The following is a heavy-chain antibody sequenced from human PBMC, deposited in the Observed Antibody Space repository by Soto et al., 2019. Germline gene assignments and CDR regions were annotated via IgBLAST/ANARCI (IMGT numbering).Heavy chain of an antibody. CDR1: GFTFSIYA. CDR3: AKAGEVFGLVIFAYLDS. D-gene: IGHD2-21*01. V-gene: IGHV3-23*01. J-gene: IGHJ4*02. CDR2: IDASGGTT. Sequence: EGQLLESGGRLVQPGESLRLSCAASGFTFSIYAMSWARQAPGKGLEWVSVIDASGGTTYTDSVKGRFTISRDNSKNTLYLQMNSLRSEDTAVYFCAKAGEVFGLVIFAYLDSWGQGCLVTVSA.